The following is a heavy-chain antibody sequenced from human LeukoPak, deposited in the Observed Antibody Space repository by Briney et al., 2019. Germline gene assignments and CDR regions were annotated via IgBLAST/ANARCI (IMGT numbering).Heavy chain of an antibody. CDR1: GFTFSSYS. V-gene: IGHV3-21*01. CDR2: ISSSSSYI. J-gene: IGHJ3*02. Sequence: GGSLRLSCAASGFTFSSYSMNWVRQAPGKGLEWVSSISSSSSYIYYADSVKGRFTISRDNAKNSLYLQMNSLRAEDTAVYYCARGGRPFYDRGALDIWGQGTMVTVSS. D-gene: IGHD2/OR15-2a*01. CDR3: ARGGRPFYDRGALDI.